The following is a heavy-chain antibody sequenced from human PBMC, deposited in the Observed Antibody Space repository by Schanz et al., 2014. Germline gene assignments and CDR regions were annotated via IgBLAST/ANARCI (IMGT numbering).Heavy chain of an antibody. Sequence: EMQLLESGGGLAQPGGSLRLSCAASGFTFSSHWMHWVRQDPGKGLVWVARINSVGSNTDYADSVTGRFTISRDNAKNTRYLQMNTLRAEDTAVYYCVRDSFFAFDYWGQGTLVTVSS. CDR3: VRDSFFAFDY. J-gene: IGHJ4*02. CDR2: INSVGSNT. D-gene: IGHD3-3*01. CDR1: GFTFSSHW. V-gene: IGHV3-74*01.